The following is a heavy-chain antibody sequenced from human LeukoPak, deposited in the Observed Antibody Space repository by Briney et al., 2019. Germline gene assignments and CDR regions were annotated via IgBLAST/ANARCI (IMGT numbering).Heavy chain of an antibody. J-gene: IGHJ6*03. Sequence: ASVKVSCKASGYTFTKYYIHWVRQAPGQGLEWMGMINPTDGATTYAQRFQGRVTMTRDMSTTTVYMDLRRLRCEDRAVFFGAREQRGGRSGHVGGLFASYYTYYYMDVWGRGTTVTV. D-gene: IGHD3-10*01. CDR3: AREQRGGRSGHVGGLFASYYTYYYMDV. V-gene: IGHV1-46*01. CDR2: INPTDGAT. CDR1: GYTFTKYY.